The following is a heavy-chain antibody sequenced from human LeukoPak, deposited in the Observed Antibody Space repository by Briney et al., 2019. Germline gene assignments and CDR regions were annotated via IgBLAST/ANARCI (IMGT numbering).Heavy chain of an antibody. V-gene: IGHV5-51*01. J-gene: IGHJ6*03. CDR2: IYPGDSDT. Sequence: GESLKISCKGSGYSFTTYWIAWVRQMPGKGLEWMGIIYPGDSDTRYSPSFQGQVTISADKSIGTAYLQWSSLKASDTAMYYCARQGSGYSPTYYYYMDVWGKGTTVTISS. CDR3: ARQGSGYSPTYYYYMDV. CDR1: GYSFTTYW. D-gene: IGHD5-18*01.